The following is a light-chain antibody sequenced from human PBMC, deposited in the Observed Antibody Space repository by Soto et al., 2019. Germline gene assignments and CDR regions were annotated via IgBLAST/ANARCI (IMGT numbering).Light chain of an antibody. CDR1: SFNIGNNY. J-gene: IGLJ2*01. CDR3: GTWDSSLSSVI. V-gene: IGLV1-51*02. Sequence: QSVLTQPPSVSAAPGQRVTISCSGSSFNIGNNYVSWYQQLPGTAPNLLIYENNKRPSGIPDRFSGSKSGTSATLGITGLQTGDEADYYCGTWDSSLSSVIFGGGTKVTVL. CDR2: ENN.